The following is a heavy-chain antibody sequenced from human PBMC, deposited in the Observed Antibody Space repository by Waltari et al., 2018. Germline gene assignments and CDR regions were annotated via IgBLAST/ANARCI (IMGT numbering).Heavy chain of an antibody. Sequence: EVQLVESGGGLVKPGGSLRLSCAASGFTFSNAWMSWVRQAPGKGLEWVGRIKSKTDGGKTDYAAPVKGRFTISRDDSKNTLYLQMNSLKTEDTAVYYCTTDSCELRLGSFPGDYWGQGTLVTVSS. CDR2: IKSKTDGGKT. V-gene: IGHV3-15*01. D-gene: IGHD3-16*01. J-gene: IGHJ4*02. CDR3: TTDSCELRLGSFPGDY. CDR1: GFTFSNAW.